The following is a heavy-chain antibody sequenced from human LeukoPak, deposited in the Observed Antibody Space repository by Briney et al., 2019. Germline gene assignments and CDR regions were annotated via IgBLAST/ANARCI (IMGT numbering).Heavy chain of an antibody. CDR3: ARDRDYGDYYGMDV. V-gene: IGHV3-7*01. CDR1: GFTFSSYA. J-gene: IGHJ6*02. D-gene: IGHD4-17*01. Sequence: PGGSLRLSCAASGFTFSSYAMSWVRQAPGKGLEWVANIKQDGSEKYYVDSVKGRFTISRDNAKNSLYLQMNSLRAEDTAVYYCARDRDYGDYYGMDVWGQGTTVTVSS. CDR2: IKQDGSEK.